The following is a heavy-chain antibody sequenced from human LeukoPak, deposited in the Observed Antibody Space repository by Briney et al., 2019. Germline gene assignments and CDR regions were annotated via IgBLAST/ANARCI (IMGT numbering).Heavy chain of an antibody. V-gene: IGHV4-59*01. D-gene: IGHD3-3*01. CDR2: IYYSGST. CDR3: ARGSYDFWSGPPHAWFDP. Sequence: SETLSLTCTVSGGSISGYYWSWIRQPPGKGLEWIGYIYYSGSTNYNPSLKSRVTISVDTSKNQFSLKLSSVTAADTAVYYCARGSYDFWSGPPHAWFDPWGQGTLVTVSS. CDR1: GGSISGYY. J-gene: IGHJ5*02.